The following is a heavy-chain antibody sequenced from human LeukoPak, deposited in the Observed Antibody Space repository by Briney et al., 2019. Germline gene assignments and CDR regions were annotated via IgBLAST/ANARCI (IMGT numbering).Heavy chain of an antibody. CDR3: AKAPQGYYDSGAYYY. CDR1: GFNFSSYA. V-gene: IGHV3-23*01. J-gene: IGHJ4*02. CDR2: ISGGGGGT. D-gene: IGHD3-22*01. Sequence: GGSLRLSCAASGFNFSSYAMSWVRQPPGKGLDWVSNISGGGGGTYYADSVKGRFTISRDNSKNTLHLQMNSLRAADTAVYYCAKAPQGYYDSGAYYYWGQGTPVTVSS.